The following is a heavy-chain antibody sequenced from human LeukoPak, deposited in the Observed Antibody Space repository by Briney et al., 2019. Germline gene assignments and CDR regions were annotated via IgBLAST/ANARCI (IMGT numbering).Heavy chain of an antibody. D-gene: IGHD3-22*01. CDR2: ISGSGGGR. V-gene: IGHV3-23*01. CDR3: AKTTYYDSSGYFVPFGY. CDR1: GFTFSSYV. J-gene: IGHJ4*02. Sequence: PGGSLRLSCAVSGFTFSSYVMSWVRQAPGKGLEWVSTISGSGGGRYYADSVKGRLTISRDNSKNTMYLQMNSLRAEDTAVYYCAKTTYYDSSGYFVPFGYWGQGTLVTVSS.